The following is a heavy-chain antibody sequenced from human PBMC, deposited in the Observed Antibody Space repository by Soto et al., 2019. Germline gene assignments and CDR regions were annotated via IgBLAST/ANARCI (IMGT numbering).Heavy chain of an antibody. CDR3: AKEWGRPLDY. J-gene: IGHJ4*02. Sequence: VQLLGSGGGLVQPGGSLRLSCAASGFTFSSFAMSWVRQSPGKGLEWVSAISGSGVNTYYADSVTGRFTISRDNSKNTVYLQMNSLRAEDTAVYYCAKEWGRPLDYWGQGSLVTVSS. V-gene: IGHV3-23*01. CDR2: ISGSGVNT. D-gene: IGHD7-27*01. CDR1: GFTFSSFA.